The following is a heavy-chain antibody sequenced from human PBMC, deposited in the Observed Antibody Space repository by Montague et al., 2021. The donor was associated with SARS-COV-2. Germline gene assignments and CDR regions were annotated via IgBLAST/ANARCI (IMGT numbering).Heavy chain of an antibody. Sequence: SLRLSCAASGFIFRHYAMSWVRQAPGKGLEWVSGISTSGDYTYYADSLKGRFTISRDNSRNTPYLRMNSLRAEDTAIYYCAKDREMDYSADYWGQGTLVTVSS. CDR2: ISTSGDYT. V-gene: IGHV3-23*01. D-gene: IGHD5-24*01. CDR3: AKDREMDYSADY. CDR1: GFIFRHYA. J-gene: IGHJ4*02.